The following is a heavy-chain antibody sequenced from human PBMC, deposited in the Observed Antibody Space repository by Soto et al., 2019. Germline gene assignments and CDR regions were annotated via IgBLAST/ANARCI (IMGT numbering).Heavy chain of an antibody. Sequence: GESLKISCKGSGYSFTSYWIGWVRQMPGKGLEWMGIIYPGDSDTRYSPSFQGQVTISADKSISTAYLQWSSLKASDTAMYYCARLQGSRFWNYVGFDYWGQGTLVTVSS. V-gene: IGHV5-51*01. D-gene: IGHD1-7*01. CDR2: IYPGDSDT. CDR3: ARLQGSRFWNYVGFDY. CDR1: GYSFTSYW. J-gene: IGHJ4*02.